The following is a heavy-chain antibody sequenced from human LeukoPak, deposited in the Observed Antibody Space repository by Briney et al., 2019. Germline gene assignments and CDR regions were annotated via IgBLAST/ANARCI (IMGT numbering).Heavy chain of an antibody. CDR2: IIPILGIA. CDR3: ARDIYDFWSGYNYYYYMDV. J-gene: IGHJ6*03. V-gene: IGHV1-69*04. D-gene: IGHD3-3*01. Sequence: GSSVKVSCKASGGTFSSYTISWVRQAPGQGLEWMGRIIPILGIANYAQKFQGRVTITADKSTSTAYMELSSLRSEGTAVYYCARDIYDFWSGYNYYYYMDVWGKGTTVTVSS. CDR1: GGTFSSYT.